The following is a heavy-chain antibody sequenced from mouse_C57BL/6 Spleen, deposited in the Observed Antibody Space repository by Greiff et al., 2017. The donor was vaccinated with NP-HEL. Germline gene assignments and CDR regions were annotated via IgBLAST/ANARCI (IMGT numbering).Heavy chain of an antibody. V-gene: IGHV7-3*01. CDR2: IRNKANGYTT. J-gene: IGHJ4*01. Sequence: EVKVVESGGGLVQPGGSLSLSCAASGFTFTDYYMSWVRQPPGKALEWLGFIRNKANGYTTEYSASVKGRFTISRDNSQSILYLQMNARRAEESATYDCARESLPFYDYAMEDGGQGTAVTVAS. CDR3: ARESLPFYDYAMED. CDR1: GFTFTDYY. D-gene: IGHD2-10*01.